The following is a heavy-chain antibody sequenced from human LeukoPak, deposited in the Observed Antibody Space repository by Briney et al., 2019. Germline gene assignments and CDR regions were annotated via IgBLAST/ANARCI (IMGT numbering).Heavy chain of an antibody. CDR1: GGTFSSYA. CDR3: ARESRYDSWSGYYLDY. Sequence: SVKVSCKASGGTFSSYAISWVRQAPGQGLEWMGGIIPIFGTANYAQKFQGRVTITADESTSTAYMELSSLRSEDTAVYYCARESRYDSWSGYYLDYWGQGTLVTVSS. J-gene: IGHJ4*02. CDR2: IIPIFGTA. V-gene: IGHV1-69*01. D-gene: IGHD3-3*01.